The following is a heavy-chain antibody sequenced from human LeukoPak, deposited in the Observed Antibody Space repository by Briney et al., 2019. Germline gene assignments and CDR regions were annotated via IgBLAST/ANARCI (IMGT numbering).Heavy chain of an antibody. CDR3: AKDLTYSGYDLSNWFDP. V-gene: IGHV3-30*18. CDR2: ISYDGSNK. CDR1: GFTFSSYG. Sequence: PGGSLRLSCAASGFTFSSYGMHWVRQAPGKGLEWVAVISYDGSNKYYADSVKGRFTISRDNSKNTLYLQMNSLRAEDTAVYYCAKDLTYSGYDLSNWFDPWGQGTLVTVSS. D-gene: IGHD5-12*01. J-gene: IGHJ5*02.